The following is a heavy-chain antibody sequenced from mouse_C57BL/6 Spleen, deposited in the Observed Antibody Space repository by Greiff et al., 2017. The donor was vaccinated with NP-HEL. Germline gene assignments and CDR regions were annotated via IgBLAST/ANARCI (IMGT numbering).Heavy chain of an antibody. CDR3: ARNGIYYCNFGFAY. Sequence: EVQLQQSGPELVKPGASLKISCTASGYSFTDYNMNWVHQSNGKSLEWIGVISTNYGTTSYPHKFKGQATLTVDHSTSTAYMQLNSLTSEDSSVYDCARNGIYYCNFGFAYWGQGTLVTVSA. CDR2: ISTNYGTT. D-gene: IGHD2-1*01. J-gene: IGHJ3*01. CDR1: GYSFTDYN. V-gene: IGHV1-39*01.